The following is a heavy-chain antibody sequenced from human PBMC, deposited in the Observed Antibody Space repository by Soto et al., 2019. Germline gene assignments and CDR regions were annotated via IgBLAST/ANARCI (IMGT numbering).Heavy chain of an antibody. CDR1: GGSFSGYY. CDR3: ARGPPPRRYCSGGSCYSDY. J-gene: IGHJ4*02. V-gene: IGHV4-34*01. D-gene: IGHD2-15*01. Sequence: SETLSLTCAVYGGSFSGYYWSWIRQPPGKGLEWIGEINHSGSTNYNPSLKSRVTISVDTSKNQFSLKLSSVTAADTAVYYCARGPPPRRYCSGGSCYSDYWGQGTLVTVSS. CDR2: INHSGST.